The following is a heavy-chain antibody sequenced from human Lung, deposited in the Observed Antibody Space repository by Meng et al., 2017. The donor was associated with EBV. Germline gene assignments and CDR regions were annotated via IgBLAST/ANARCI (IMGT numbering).Heavy chain of an antibody. J-gene: IGHJ5*02. CDR3: ARDLPGGTKGTWLDL. V-gene: IGHV1-18*01. CDR1: GYIFNNYG. Sequence: QVQLVQCGAEVQKPGASVKVSCKASGYIFNNYGVSWVRQAPGQGPEWMGWISAYNGNTNYAQNFQGRFTMTTDTSTSTAYMELRSLRSDDTAVYYCARDLPGGTKGTWLDLWGQGTLVTVSS. D-gene: IGHD1-14*01. CDR2: ISAYNGNT.